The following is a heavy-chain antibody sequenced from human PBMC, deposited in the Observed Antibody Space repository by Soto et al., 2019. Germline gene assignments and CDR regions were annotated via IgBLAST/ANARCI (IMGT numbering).Heavy chain of an antibody. Sequence: AASVKVSCKVSGYTLTELSMHWVRQAPGKGLEWMGGFDPEDGETIYAQKFQGRVTMTEDTSTDTAYMELSSLRSEDTAVYYCATSVPAADEGRGYSGYDFDYWGQGTLVTVSS. CDR1: GYTLTELS. D-gene: IGHD5-12*01. CDR2: FDPEDGET. CDR3: ATSVPAADEGRGYSGYDFDY. V-gene: IGHV1-24*01. J-gene: IGHJ4*02.